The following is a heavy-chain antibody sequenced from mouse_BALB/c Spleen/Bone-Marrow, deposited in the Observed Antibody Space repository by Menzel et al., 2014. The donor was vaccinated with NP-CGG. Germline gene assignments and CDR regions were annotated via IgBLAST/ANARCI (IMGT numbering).Heavy chain of an antibody. CDR1: GHTFTSYW. J-gene: IGHJ2*01. D-gene: IGHD2-14*01. V-gene: IGHV1-69*02. CDR2: IYPSDSYT. Sequence: QVQLQQSGAELVRPGASVKLSCKASGHTFTSYWINWVKQRPGQGLEWVGNIYPSDSYTNYNQKFKDKATLTVDKSSSTAYMQLSSPTSEDSAVYYCTRSDYYRYFDYWGQGTTLTVSS. CDR3: TRSDYYRYFDY.